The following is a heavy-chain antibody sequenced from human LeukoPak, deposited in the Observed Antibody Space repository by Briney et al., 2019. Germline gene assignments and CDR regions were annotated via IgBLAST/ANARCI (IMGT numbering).Heavy chain of an antibody. V-gene: IGHV4-59*01. CDR2: IYYSGST. J-gene: IGHJ3*02. D-gene: IGHD6-13*01. Sequence: WETLSLTCTVSGGSISSYYWSWIRQPPGKGLEGIGDIYYSGSTNYNPSLTSRVTISVDTSKSQFSLKLSSVTAADTAVYYCARDTTTYSSSWPDAFDIWGQGTMVTASS. CDR3: ARDTTTYSSSWPDAFDI. CDR1: GGSISSYY.